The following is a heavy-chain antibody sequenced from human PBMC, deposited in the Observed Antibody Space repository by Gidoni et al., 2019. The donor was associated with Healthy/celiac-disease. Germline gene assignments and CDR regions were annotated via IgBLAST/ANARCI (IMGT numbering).Heavy chain of an antibody. J-gene: IGHJ4*02. V-gene: IGHV1-18*01. Sequence: QGRVTITTDTSTSTAYMELRSLRSDDTAVYYCARFSCSGGSCYPFDYWGQGTLVTVSS. D-gene: IGHD2-15*01. CDR3: ARFSCSGGSCYPFDY.